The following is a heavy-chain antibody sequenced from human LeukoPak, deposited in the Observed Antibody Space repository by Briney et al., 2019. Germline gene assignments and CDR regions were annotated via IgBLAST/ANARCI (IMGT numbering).Heavy chain of an antibody. CDR1: GYTFTGYY. J-gene: IGHJ3*02. D-gene: IGHD1-26*01. V-gene: IGHV1-2*02. CDR2: INPNSGGT. Sequence: ASVKVSCKASGYTFTGYYMHWVRQAPGQGLEWMGWINPNSGGTNYAQKFQGRVTMTRDTSISTAYMELSRLRSDDTAVYYCASLHDQWELRDALDIWGQGTMVTVSS. CDR3: ASLHDQWELRDALDI.